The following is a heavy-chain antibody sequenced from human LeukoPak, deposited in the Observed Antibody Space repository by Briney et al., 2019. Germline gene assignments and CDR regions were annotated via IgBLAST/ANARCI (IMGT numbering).Heavy chain of an antibody. D-gene: IGHD3-10*01. J-gene: IGHJ4*02. Sequence: GGSLRLSCAASGFTFSDYYMSWIRQAPGKGLEWVSYISSSSSYTNYADSVKGRFTISRDNAKNSLYLQMNNLRAEDTAVYYCASHPMVRGVFSFWGQGTLVTVSS. V-gene: IGHV3-11*06. CDR2: ISSSSSYT. CDR3: ASHPMVRGVFSF. CDR1: GFTFSDYY.